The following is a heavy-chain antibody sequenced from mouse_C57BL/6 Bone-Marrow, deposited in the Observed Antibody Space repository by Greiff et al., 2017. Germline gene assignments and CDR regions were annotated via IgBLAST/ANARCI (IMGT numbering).Heavy chain of an antibody. D-gene: IGHD2-2*01. J-gene: IGHJ4*01. Sequence: QVQLQQSGPGLVQPSQSLSITCTVSGFSLTSYGVNWVRQSPGKGLEWLGVIWSGGSTDYNAAFISRMSISKDNSKSQAFFKMNSLQADDTAIYYCARSMVTSGGYYYSMDFWGQGTSVTVSS. CDR3: ARSMVTSGGYYYSMDF. V-gene: IGHV2-2*01. CDR2: IWSGGST. CDR1: GFSLTSYG.